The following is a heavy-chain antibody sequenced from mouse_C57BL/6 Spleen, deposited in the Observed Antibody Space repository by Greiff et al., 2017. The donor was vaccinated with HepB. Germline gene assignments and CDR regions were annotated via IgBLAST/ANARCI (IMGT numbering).Heavy chain of an antibody. CDR2: IYPSDSET. CDR3: ARGGGLPFAY. Sequence: VQLQQPGAELVRPGSSVKLSCKASGYTFTSYWMDWVKQRPGQGLDWIGNIYPSDSETHYNQKFKDKATLTVDKSSSTAYMQLSSLTSEDSAVDYGARGGGLPFAYWGQGTLVTVSA. V-gene: IGHV1-61*01. CDR1: GYTFTSYW. J-gene: IGHJ3*01. D-gene: IGHD3-1*01.